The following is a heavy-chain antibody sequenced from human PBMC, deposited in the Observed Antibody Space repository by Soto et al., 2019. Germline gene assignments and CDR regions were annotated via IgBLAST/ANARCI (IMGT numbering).Heavy chain of an antibody. CDR1: GFTFSSYG. V-gene: IGHV3-30*18. Sequence: QVQLVESGGGVVQPGRSLRLSCAASGFTFSSYGMHWVRQAPGKGLELGAVISYDGSNKYYADSVKGRFTIARDNSKKTLYLQTNSLSAEDTAMYYCAKGVSIAARPPIDYWGQGTLVTVSS. D-gene: IGHD6-6*01. CDR3: AKGVSIAARPPIDY. J-gene: IGHJ4*02. CDR2: ISYDGSNK.